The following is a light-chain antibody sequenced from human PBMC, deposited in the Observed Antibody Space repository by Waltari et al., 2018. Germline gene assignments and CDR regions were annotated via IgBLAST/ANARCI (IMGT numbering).Light chain of an antibody. J-gene: IGKJ1*01. CDR3: QQYYRSRT. CDR1: QSVLYNSNDKNY. V-gene: IGKV4-1*01. Sequence: DLVMTQSPDSLAVSLGERATINCKSSQSVLYNSNDKNYLAWYQQKPGQPPKLLIYWASTRESGVPDRFSGSGSGTEFTLTISSLQAEDVAVYYCQQYYRSRTFGQGTKVEIK. CDR2: WAS.